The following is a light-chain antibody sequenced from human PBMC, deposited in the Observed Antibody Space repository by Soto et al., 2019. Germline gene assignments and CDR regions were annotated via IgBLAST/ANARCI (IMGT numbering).Light chain of an antibody. CDR2: DVS. Sequence: QSALTQPASVSGSPGQWITISCTGTSSDVGGYDYVSWYQQHPGKVPKLMIYDVSSRPSGVSNRFSGSKSGNTASLTISGLQAEDEADYYCSSYASSSTLVFGGGTKLTVL. CDR3: SSYASSSTLV. CDR1: SSDVGGYDY. V-gene: IGLV2-14*01. J-gene: IGLJ2*01.